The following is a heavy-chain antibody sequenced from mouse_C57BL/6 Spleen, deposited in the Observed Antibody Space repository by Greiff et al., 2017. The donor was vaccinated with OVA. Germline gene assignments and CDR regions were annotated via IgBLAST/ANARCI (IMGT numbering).Heavy chain of an antibody. Sequence: QVHVKQSGAELVRPGASVTLSCKASGYTFTDYEMHWVKQTPVHGLEWIGAIDPETGGTAYNQKFKGKAILTADKSSSTAYMELRSLTSEDSAVYYCTTLKDWGQGTTLTVSS. CDR3: TTLKD. V-gene: IGHV1-15*01. D-gene: IGHD1-3*01. J-gene: IGHJ2*01. CDR2: IDPETGGT. CDR1: GYTFTDYE.